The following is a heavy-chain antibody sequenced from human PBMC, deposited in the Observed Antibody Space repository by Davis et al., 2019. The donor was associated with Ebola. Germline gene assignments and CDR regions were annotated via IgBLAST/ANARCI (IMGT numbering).Heavy chain of an antibody. CDR1: GFTFTNCA. V-gene: IGHV1-58*01. CDR3: GAAPQVAARNFDY. Sequence: AASVKVSCEASGFTFTNCAVQWVRQARGQRLEWIGWIVVGSGNTDYAQKFQERVTITRDMSTSTAYMELSSLRSEDTAVYYCGAAPQVAARNFDYWGQGTLVTVSS. D-gene: IGHD6-6*01. J-gene: IGHJ4*02. CDR2: IVVGSGNT.